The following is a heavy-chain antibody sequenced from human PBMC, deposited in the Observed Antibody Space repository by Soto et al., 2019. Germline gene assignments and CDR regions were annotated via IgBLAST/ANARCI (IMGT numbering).Heavy chain of an antibody. V-gene: IGHV3-23*01. CDR3: AKGGSFDFWSGYASNTPFDP. Sequence: EVQLLESGGGLVQPGGSLRLSCAASGFTFSSYAMTWVRQAPGKGLEWVSALSGSGGSKYYADSVKGRFTISRDKSKSTLYLQMDSLRAEDTAVYYCAKGGSFDFWSGYASNTPFDPWGQGTLVTVSS. J-gene: IGHJ5*02. D-gene: IGHD3-3*01. CDR1: GFTFSSYA. CDR2: LSGSGGSK.